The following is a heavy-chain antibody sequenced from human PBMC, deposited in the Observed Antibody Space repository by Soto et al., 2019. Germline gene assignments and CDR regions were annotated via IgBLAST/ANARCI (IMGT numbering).Heavy chain of an antibody. CDR2: IYGVDDR. J-gene: IGHJ6*02. V-gene: IGHV2-5*02. CDR3: AHRHYYGSGNLGMDV. CDR1: GFSLTDPGVG. D-gene: IGHD3-10*01. Sequence: QITLKESGPTLVKPTQTPTLTCTFSGFSLTDPGVGVGWVRQPPGKALEWLALIYGVDDRRYSPSQKSRLTITGDTSKNQVVLTMTDMDREDTATYYCAHRHYYGSGNLGMDVWGQGTKVTVSS.